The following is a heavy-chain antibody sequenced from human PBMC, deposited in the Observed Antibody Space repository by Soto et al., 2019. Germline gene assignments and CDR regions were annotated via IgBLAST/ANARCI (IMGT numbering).Heavy chain of an antibody. V-gene: IGHV3-66*01. CDR1: GFTVSTKY. Sequence: EVQLLESGEGLVQPGGSLRLSCAASGFTVSTKYMSCVRQAPGKGLEWVSVIYSGGSTFYADSVRGRFTISRDNSKNTVNLQMNSLRAEDTAVYYCARDTWAADYWGQGTLGTVS. CDR2: IYSGGST. CDR3: ARDTWAADY. D-gene: IGHD3-16*01. J-gene: IGHJ4*02.